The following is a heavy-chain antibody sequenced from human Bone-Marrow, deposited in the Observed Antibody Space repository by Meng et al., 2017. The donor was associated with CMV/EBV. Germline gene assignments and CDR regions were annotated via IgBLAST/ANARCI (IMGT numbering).Heavy chain of an antibody. CDR3: ARDPRSDYYDSSGYGRIID. D-gene: IGHD3-22*01. J-gene: IGHJ4*02. CDR1: GFTFSSYA. CDR2: ISYDGSNK. V-gene: IGHV3-30-3*01. Sequence: GESLKISCAASGFTFSSYAMHWVRQAPGKGLEWVAVISYDGSNKYYADSVKGRFTISRDNSKNTLYLQMNSLRAEDTAVYYCARDPRSDYYDSSGYGRIIDWGQGTLVTVSS.